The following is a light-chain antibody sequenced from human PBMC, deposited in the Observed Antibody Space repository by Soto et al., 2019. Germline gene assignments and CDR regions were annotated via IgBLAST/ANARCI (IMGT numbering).Light chain of an antibody. Sequence: VMTQAPATLSVSPGGGATLSCRASQSISSNLAWYQHKPGQAPRLLIYGASTRATGIPARFSGSRSGTEFTLTISSLQSEDFAVYYCQPYNNWPLTFGGGTKVDIK. CDR3: QPYNNWPLT. J-gene: IGKJ4*01. CDR2: GAS. V-gene: IGKV3-15*01. CDR1: QSISSN.